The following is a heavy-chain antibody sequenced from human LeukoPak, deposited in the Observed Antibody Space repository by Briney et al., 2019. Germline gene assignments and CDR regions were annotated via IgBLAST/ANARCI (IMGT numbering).Heavy chain of an antibody. D-gene: IGHD3-9*01. CDR2: ISHDGSDK. V-gene: IGHV3-30-3*01. Sequence: PGRSLRLSCAASGFTLSSNAMHWVRQAPGKGLEWVAVISHDGSDKYYADSVKGRFTISRDNSKNTLYLQMNSLRTEDTAVYYCAIALRYFDWLPREGFDYWGQGTLVTVSS. J-gene: IGHJ4*02. CDR3: AIALRYFDWLPREGFDY. CDR1: GFTLSSNA.